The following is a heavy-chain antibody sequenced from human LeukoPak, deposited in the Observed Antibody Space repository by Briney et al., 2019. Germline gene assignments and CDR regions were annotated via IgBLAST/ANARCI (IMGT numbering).Heavy chain of an antibody. CDR2: INPNSGGT. D-gene: IGHD2-2*01. Sequence: ASVKVSCKASGYTFTGYYIHWVRQAPGQGLEWMGWINPNSGGTNYAQKFQGRVTMTRDTSISTAHMQLSRLRSDDTAVYYCARAVGHCSSTSCPRLGYWGQGTLVTVSS. CDR1: GYTFTGYY. V-gene: IGHV1-2*02. J-gene: IGHJ4*02. CDR3: ARAVGHCSSTSCPRLGY.